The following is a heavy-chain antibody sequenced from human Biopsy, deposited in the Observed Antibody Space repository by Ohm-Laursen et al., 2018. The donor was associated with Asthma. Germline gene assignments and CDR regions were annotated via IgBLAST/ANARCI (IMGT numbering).Heavy chain of an antibody. J-gene: IGHJ3*01. V-gene: IGHV3-48*01. CDR3: TRREYSDSRISPLDL. D-gene: IGHD3-22*01. CDR2: ISSSSSTI. CDR1: GFTFSSYS. Sequence: SLRLSCTASGFTFSSYSMNWVRQAPGKGLEWVSYISSSSSTIYYADSVKGRFTIPRDNAKNSLYLQMSSLRAEDTAVYYCTRREYSDSRISPLDLWGHGTMVTVSS.